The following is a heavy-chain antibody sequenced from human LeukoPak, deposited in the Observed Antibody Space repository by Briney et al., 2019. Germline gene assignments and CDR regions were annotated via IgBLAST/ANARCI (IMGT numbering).Heavy chain of an antibody. J-gene: IGHJ4*02. V-gene: IGHV3-33*01. CDR3: ARDLGNWGWNDF. CDR1: GFTFSSYV. D-gene: IGHD7-27*01. Sequence: GGSLRLSCAASGFTFSSYVMHWVRQAPGKGLEWVAVIWYDGFNKYYADSVRGRFTISGDNSKNTLYLQMNSLRAEDTAVYYCARDLGNWGWNDFWGQGTLVTVSS. CDR2: IWYDGFNK.